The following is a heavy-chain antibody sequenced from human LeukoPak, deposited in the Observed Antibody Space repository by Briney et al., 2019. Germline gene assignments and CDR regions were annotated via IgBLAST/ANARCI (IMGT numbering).Heavy chain of an antibody. J-gene: IGHJ4*02. D-gene: IGHD6-6*01. V-gene: IGHV3-23*01. CDR1: GFTFTTYG. Sequence: GGTLRLSCSASGFTFTTYGMNWVRQAPGKGLEWVSVISGGGDSGGSTFYADSVKGRFTISRDNSKNTLYLQMNSLRAEDTAVYYCARDSGSSSGADFDYWGQGTLVTVSS. CDR3: ARDSGSSSGADFDY. CDR2: ISGGGDSGGST.